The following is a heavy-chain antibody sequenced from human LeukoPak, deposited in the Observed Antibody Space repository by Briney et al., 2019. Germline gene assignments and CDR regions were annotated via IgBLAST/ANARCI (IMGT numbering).Heavy chain of an antibody. CDR1: GDSINNDTYY. CDR2: MYVSGSS. CDR3: ARHVYGDYGGNWFDP. D-gene: IGHD4-17*01. J-gene: IGHJ5*02. V-gene: IGHV4-61*02. Sequence: SETLSLTCIVSGDSINNDTYYWNWIRQPAGKGLEWIVCMYVSGSSNYNPALKSRVSISVDTSKSQFSLRLSSVTAADTAVYYCARHVYGDYGGNWFDPWGQGTLVTVSS.